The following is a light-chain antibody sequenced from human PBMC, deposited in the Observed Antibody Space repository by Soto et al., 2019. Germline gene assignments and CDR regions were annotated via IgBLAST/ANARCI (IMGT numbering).Light chain of an antibody. Sequence: DIQMTQSPSTLSASVGDRVTITCRASQSISSWLAWYQQKPGKAPKLLIYKASSLESGVPSRFSGSGSVTEFTLTISSLQPDDFGTYYCQHYNSYPLTFGGGTKVEIK. CDR3: QHYNSYPLT. V-gene: IGKV1-5*03. J-gene: IGKJ4*01. CDR2: KAS. CDR1: QSISSW.